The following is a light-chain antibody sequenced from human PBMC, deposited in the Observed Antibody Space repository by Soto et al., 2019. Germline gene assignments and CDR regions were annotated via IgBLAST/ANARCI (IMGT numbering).Light chain of an antibody. CDR2: GAS. Sequence: EIVLTQSPGTLSLYPGERATLSCRASQSVSSNYLAWYQQKPGQAPRLLIYGASSRATGIPDRFSGSGSGTDFTLTINRLEPEDCAVYYCQQYGSSSTWTFGQGTKVDIK. J-gene: IGKJ1*01. V-gene: IGKV3-20*01. CDR1: QSVSSNY. CDR3: QQYGSSSTWT.